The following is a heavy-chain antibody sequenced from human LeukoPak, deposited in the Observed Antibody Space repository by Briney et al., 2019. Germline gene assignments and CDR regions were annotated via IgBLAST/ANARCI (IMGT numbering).Heavy chain of an antibody. J-gene: IGHJ5*02. CDR1: GYSFTDYD. Sequence: GASVKVSCKASGYSFTDYDINWVRQATGQGLEWMGWMNPNTGNTDYAQKFQGRVTITRDTSISTAYMELSGLRSDDTAIYYCAGGWEPYDYWFDPWGQGTLVTVSS. CDR3: AGGWEPYDYWFDP. V-gene: IGHV1-8*01. CDR2: MNPNTGNT. D-gene: IGHD5-12*01.